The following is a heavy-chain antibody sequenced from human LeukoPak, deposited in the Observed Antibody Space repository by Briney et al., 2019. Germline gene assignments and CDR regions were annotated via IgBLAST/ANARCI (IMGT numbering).Heavy chain of an antibody. V-gene: IGHV3-20*04. D-gene: IGHD3-22*01. CDR2: INWNGGST. CDR3: ARVYFDSSGYGNYFDY. Sequence: PRGALRLSRAASGVTFDDYGMTWVRLAPGKGLGWVSGINWNGGSTGYVDSVKGRFTISRDNAKNSLSLQMNSLRAEDTALYYCARVYFDSSGYGNYFDYWGQGTLVTVSS. J-gene: IGHJ4*02. CDR1: GVTFDDYG.